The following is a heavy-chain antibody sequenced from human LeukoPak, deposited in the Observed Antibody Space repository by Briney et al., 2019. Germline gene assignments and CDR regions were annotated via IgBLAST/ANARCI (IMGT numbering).Heavy chain of an antibody. Sequence: GASVKVSCKTSGYTFTTYYLHWVRQAPGQGLEWMGIINPSGGSTGNAQKFQGRITMTRDMSTSTVYMELRSLRSDDTAVYYCARDLYDIKWFDPWGQGTLVTVSS. CDR1: GYTFTTYY. V-gene: IGHV1-46*01. CDR3: ARDLYDIKWFDP. CDR2: INPSGGST. J-gene: IGHJ5*02. D-gene: IGHD3-9*01.